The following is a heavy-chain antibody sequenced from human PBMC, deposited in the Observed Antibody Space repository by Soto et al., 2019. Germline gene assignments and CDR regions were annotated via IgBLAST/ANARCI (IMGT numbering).Heavy chain of an antibody. D-gene: IGHD3-10*01. CDR3: AMSSSWGSGGPRGYYYYMDV. V-gene: IGHV1-46*01. Sequence: ASVKVSCKASGYTFTSYYMHWVRQAPGKGLEWMGIFNPNDGSTSYAQKFQGRVTMTEDTSTSTAYMELSSLRSEDTAVYYCAMSSSWGSGGPRGYYYYMDVWGKGTTVTVSS. CDR2: FNPNDGST. J-gene: IGHJ6*03. CDR1: GYTFTSYY.